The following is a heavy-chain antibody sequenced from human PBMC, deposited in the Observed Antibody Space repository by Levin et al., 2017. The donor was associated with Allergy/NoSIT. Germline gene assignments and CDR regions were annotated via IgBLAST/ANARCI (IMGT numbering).Heavy chain of an antibody. J-gene: IGHJ4*02. V-gene: IGHV4-30-4*01. CDR3: ARVSQLRAMVRGVHFDY. D-gene: IGHD3-10*01. CDR2: IYYSGST. CDR1: GGSISSGDYY. Sequence: SQTLSLTCTVSGGSISSGDYYWSWIRQPPGKGLEWIGYIYYSGSTYYNPSLKSRVTISVDTSKNQFSLKLSSVTAADTAVYYCARVSQLRAMVRGVHFDYWGQGTLVTVSS.